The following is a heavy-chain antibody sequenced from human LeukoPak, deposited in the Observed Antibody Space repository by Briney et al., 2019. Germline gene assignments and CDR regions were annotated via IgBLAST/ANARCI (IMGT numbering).Heavy chain of an antibody. V-gene: IGHV3-11*01. CDR3: ARRGNMSSHAFDI. J-gene: IGHJ3*02. CDR2: IKSSDTST. CDR1: GFSFSDSY. Sequence: GGSLRLSCAASGFSFSDSYMSWIRQAPGQGLEWLSYIKSSDTSTFYADSVKGRFTVSRDNAKNSLYLQMNSLRAEDTAVYYCARRGNMSSHAFDIWGQGTVDTVSS. D-gene: IGHD2/OR15-2a*01.